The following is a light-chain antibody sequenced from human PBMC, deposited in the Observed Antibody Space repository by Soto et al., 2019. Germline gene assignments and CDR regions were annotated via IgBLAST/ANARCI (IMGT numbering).Light chain of an antibody. CDR1: SSDVGGYDY. Sequence: QSVLTQPASVSGSPGQSITISCTGTSSDVGGYDYVSWYQHHPGKAPKLMIYDVSNRPSGVSNRFSGSKYANTASLTISGLQAEDEADYYCSSYTSSSLYVFGTGTKLTVL. V-gene: IGLV2-14*03. J-gene: IGLJ1*01. CDR2: DVS. CDR3: SSYTSSSLYV.